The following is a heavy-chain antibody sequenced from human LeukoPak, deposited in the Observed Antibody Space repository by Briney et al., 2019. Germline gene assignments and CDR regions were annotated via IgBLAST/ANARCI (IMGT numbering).Heavy chain of an antibody. CDR3: ARGGDIVATHFDY. J-gene: IGHJ4*02. CDR2: IYHSGST. D-gene: IGHD5-12*01. V-gene: IGHV4-30-2*01. CDR1: GGSISSGGYS. Sequence: SQTLSLTWAVSGGSISSGGYSWSWIRQRPGKGLEWIGYIYHSGSTYYNPSLKSRVSISVDRSKNQFSLKLSSVTAADTAVYYCARGGDIVATHFDYWGQGTLVTVSS.